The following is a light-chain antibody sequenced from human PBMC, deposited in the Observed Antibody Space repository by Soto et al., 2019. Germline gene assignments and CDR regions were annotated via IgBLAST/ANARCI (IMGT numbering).Light chain of an antibody. V-gene: IGLV2-8*01. CDR2: EVN. J-gene: IGLJ1*01. CDR1: SSDIGAYNY. Sequence: QSALTQPPSASGSPGQSVTISCTGTSSDIGAYNYVSWFQQHPGEAPKLIISEVNKRPSGVPDRFSGSKSGNTASLTVSGLQAEDEADYYCSSYTTTSLGVFGTGTKLTVL. CDR3: SSYTTTSLGV.